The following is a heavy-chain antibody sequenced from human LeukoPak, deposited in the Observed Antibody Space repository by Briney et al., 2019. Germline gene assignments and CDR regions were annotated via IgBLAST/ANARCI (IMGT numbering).Heavy chain of an antibody. CDR2: XXXXXST. CDR3: ARELGYCGGGNCYFGPGGHDY. D-gene: IGHD2-15*01. J-gene: IGHJ4*02. V-gene: IGHV4-39*02. CDR1: GSIXXXXXX. Sequence: GSIXXXXXXWXWXXXXXXXXXXXVGXXXXXXSTYYNPSLKSRVTISVDKSKKQCSLKLSSVTAADTAVYYCARELGYCGGGNCYFGPGGHDYWGQGTLVTVSS.